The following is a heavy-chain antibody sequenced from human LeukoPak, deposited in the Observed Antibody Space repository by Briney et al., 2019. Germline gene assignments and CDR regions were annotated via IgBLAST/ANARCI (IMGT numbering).Heavy chain of an antibody. D-gene: IGHD3-10*01. J-gene: IGHJ4*02. Sequence: SETLSLTCTVSRGSISSSSYYWGWLRPPPGKGLEWIGSIYYSGSTYYNPSLKNRVPIPVDTSKNQFTLNLRSVTAADAAVCYCAGGGELLWFGELLPHCDYWGEGAM. CDR1: RGSISSSSYY. CDR3: AGGGELLWFGELLPHCDY. V-gene: IGHV4-39*06. CDR2: IYYSGST.